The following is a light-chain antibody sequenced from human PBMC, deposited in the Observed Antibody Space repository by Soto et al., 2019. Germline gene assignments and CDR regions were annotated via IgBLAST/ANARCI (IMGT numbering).Light chain of an antibody. V-gene: IGLV1-40*01. CDR2: VNT. Sequence: QSVLTQPPSVSGAPGQTITISCTGSSSNIGADFGVHWYQQLPGAAPKLVIFVNTNRPSGVPDRFSGSESGTSASLAITGLQAEDEADYYCQSYDRSLSGWVFGTGTKLTVL. J-gene: IGLJ3*02. CDR3: QSYDRSLSGWV. CDR1: SSNIGADFG.